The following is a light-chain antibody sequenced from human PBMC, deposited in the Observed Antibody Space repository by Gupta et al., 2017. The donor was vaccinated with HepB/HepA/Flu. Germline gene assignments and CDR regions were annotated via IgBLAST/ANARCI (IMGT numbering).Light chain of an antibody. V-gene: IGLV2-8*01. Sequence: QSALTQPPSASGSPGQSVTISCTGTSRDVGAYNYVSWYQQHPGKAPKVIIYEVSKRPSGVPDRFSGSKSGNTASLTVSGLQAEDEADYYCSSYGGTHSLYYVFGSGTKVTV. CDR1: SRDVGAYNY. J-gene: IGLJ1*01. CDR2: EVS. CDR3: SSYGGTHSLYYV.